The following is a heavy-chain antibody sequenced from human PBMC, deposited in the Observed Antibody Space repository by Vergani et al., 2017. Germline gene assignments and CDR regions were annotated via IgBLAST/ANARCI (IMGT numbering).Heavy chain of an antibody. CDR2: ISGSGGST. CDR3: AKDEDSGPMFPYHYYMDV. J-gene: IGHJ6*03. Sequence: EVQLLESGGGLVQPGGSLRLSCAASGFTFSSYAMSWVRQAPGKGLEWVSAISGSGGSTYYADSVKGRFTISRDNSKNTLYLQMNSLRAEDTAVYYCAKDEDSGPMFPYHYYMDVWGKGTTVTVSS. V-gene: IGHV3-23*01. CDR1: GFTFSSYA. D-gene: IGHD5-12*01.